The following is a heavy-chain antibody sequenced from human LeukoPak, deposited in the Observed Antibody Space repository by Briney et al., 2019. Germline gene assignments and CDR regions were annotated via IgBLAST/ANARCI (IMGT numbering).Heavy chain of an antibody. V-gene: IGHV3-53*01. Sequence: GGSLRLSCAASGFTVSSNYMSWVRQAPGKGLEWVSNIYSGGSTYYADSVKGRFTISRDNSKNTVFLQMNSLRAEDTAIYFCARVRLDRSERNLDAFENWGQGTMLTVSS. CDR1: GFTVSSNY. D-gene: IGHD1-14*01. CDR2: IYSGGST. J-gene: IGHJ3*02. CDR3: ARVRLDRSERNLDAFEN.